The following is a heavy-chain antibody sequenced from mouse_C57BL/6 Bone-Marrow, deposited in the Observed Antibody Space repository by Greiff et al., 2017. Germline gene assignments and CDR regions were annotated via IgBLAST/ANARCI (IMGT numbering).Heavy chain of an antibody. V-gene: IGHV1-64*01. CDR2: IHPNSGST. D-gene: IGHD1-1*01. J-gene: IGHJ3*01. CDR1: GYTFPSYW. CDR3: ARRGYGSLWFAY. Sequence: VQLQQSGAELVKPGASVKLSCKASGYTFPSYWMHWVKQRPGQGLEWIGMIHPNSGSTNYNEKFKSKATLTVDKSSSTAYMQLSSLTSEDSAVYYCARRGYGSLWFAYWGQGTLVTVSA.